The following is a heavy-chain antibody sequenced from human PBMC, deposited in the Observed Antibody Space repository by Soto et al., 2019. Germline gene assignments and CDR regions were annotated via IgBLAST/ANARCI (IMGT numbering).Heavy chain of an antibody. CDR1: GGSISSYY. J-gene: IGHJ4*02. CDR2: IYYSGST. CDR3: ARVRTKSGIDY. V-gene: IGHV4-59*01. D-gene: IGHD3-10*01. Sequence: SETLSLTCTVSGGSISSYYWSWIRQPPGKGLEWIGYIYYSGSTNYNPSLKSRVTISVDTSKNQFSLKLSSVTAADTAVYYCARVRTKSGIDYWGQGTLVTVSS.